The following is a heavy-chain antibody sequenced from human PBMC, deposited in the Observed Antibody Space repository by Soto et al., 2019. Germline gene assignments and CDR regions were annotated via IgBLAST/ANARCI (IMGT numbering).Heavy chain of an antibody. J-gene: IGHJ4*02. CDR2: IIPIFGTA. CDR1: GGTFSSYA. Sequence: QVQLVQSGAEVKKPGSSVKVSCKASGGTFSSYAISWVRQAPGQGLEWMGGIIPIFGTANYVQKFQGRVTITADESTSTAYMERSSLRSEDTAVYYCARGGDRHSNSSGWYPYDYWGQGTLVTVSS. D-gene: IGHD6-19*01. V-gene: IGHV1-69*01. CDR3: ARGGDRHSNSSGWYPYDY.